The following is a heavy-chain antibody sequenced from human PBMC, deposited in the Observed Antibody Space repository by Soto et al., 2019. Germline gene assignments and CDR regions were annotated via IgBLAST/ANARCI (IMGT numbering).Heavy chain of an antibody. CDR1: GFTFSSYG. D-gene: IGHD4-17*01. J-gene: IGHJ4*02. CDR2: ISYDGSNK. V-gene: IGHV3-30*18. CDR3: AKDVGADYFGPDY. Sequence: LRLSCAASGFTFSSYGMHWVRQAPGKGLEWVAVISYDGSNKYYADSVKGRFTISRDNSKNTLYLQMNSLRAEDTAVYYCAKDVGADYFGPDYWGQGTLVTVSS.